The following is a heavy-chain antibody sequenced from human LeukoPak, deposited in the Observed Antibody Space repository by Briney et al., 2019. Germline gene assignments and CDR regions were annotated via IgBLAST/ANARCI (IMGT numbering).Heavy chain of an antibody. CDR2: INSGGST. Sequence: GGTLRLSCAASGFTFSSYGMSWVRQAPGKGLEWVSGINSGGSTYYADSVKGRFTISRDNSKNTLYLQMNSLRAEDTAVYYCAKVYAFDIWGQGTMVTVSS. CDR3: AKVYAFDI. V-gene: IGHV3-23*01. CDR1: GFTFSSYG. J-gene: IGHJ3*02.